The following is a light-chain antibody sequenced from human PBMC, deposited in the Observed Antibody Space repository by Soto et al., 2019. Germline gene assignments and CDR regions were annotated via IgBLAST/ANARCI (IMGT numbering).Light chain of an antibody. V-gene: IGKV1-12*01. CDR1: QGISSW. Sequence: DIQMTQSPSSVSASVGDRVTSTCRATQGISSWLAWYQQKPGKAPNLLIYAASSLQSGVPSRFSGSGSGTDFTLTISSLHPEDFATYYCQQSYSSKWTFGQGTKVDIK. CDR3: QQSYSSKWT. J-gene: IGKJ1*01. CDR2: AAS.